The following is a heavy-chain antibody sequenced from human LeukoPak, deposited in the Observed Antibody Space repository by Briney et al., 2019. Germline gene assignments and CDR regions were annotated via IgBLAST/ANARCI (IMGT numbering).Heavy chain of an antibody. D-gene: IGHD6-19*01. Sequence: SQTLSLTCAISGDSVSSINGAWNWIRQSPSRGLEWLGRTYYRSQLYNDYAVSMRGRITINPDTSKNQFSLQLNSVTPEDTAVYYCAGDVGTSGWYTFDYWGQGTLVSVSS. V-gene: IGHV6-1*01. CDR1: GDSVSSINGA. CDR2: TYYRSQLYN. CDR3: AGDVGTSGWYTFDY. J-gene: IGHJ4*02.